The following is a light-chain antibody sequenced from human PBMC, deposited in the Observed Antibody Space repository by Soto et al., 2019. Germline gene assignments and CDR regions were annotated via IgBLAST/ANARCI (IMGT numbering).Light chain of an antibody. CDR2: SNN. CDR1: SSNIGSNN. CDR3: EAWDDSLNGVV. J-gene: IGLJ2*01. V-gene: IGLV1-44*01. Sequence: QSVLTQTPSASGTPGQRVNISCSGSSSNIGSNNVNWYQQLPGTAPKLLIYSNNQRPSGVPDRFSGSKSGTSASLAISGLQSEDEADYYCEAWDDSLNGVVFGGGTKVTVL.